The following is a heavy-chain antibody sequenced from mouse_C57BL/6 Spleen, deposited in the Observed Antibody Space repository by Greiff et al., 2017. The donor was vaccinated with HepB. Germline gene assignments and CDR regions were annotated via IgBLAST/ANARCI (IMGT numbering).Heavy chain of an antibody. V-gene: IGHV1-54*01. CDR2: INPGSGGT. D-gene: IGHD2-2*01. CDR3: ARWEVTDDGGDMDD. J-gene: IGHJ4*01. CDR1: GYAFTNYL. Sequence: VQLQQSGAELVRPGTSVKVSCKASGYAFTNYLIEWVKQRPGQGLEWIGVINPGSGGTNYNEKFKGKATLTADKSSSTAYMQLSSLTSEDSAVYFCARWEVTDDGGDMDDWGQGTSVTVSS.